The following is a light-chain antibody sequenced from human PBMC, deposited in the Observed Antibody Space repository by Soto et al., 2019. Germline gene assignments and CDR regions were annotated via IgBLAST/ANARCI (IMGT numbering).Light chain of an antibody. Sequence: EIVLTQSPATLSLSPGERATLSCRASQSVSSYLAWYQQKPGQAPRLLIYDASNRATGIRARFSGSGSGTDFTLTISSLVREDFAVYYCQQRSNWTLTFGGGTKVEIK. V-gene: IGKV3-11*01. CDR1: QSVSSY. CDR3: QQRSNWTLT. J-gene: IGKJ4*01. CDR2: DAS.